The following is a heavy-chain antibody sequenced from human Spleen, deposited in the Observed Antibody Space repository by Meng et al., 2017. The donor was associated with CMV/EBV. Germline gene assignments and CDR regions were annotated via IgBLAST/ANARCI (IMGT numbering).Heavy chain of an antibody. CDR3: ARDWGYSAYA. J-gene: IGHJ5*02. V-gene: IGHV1-2*02. CDR2: INPQSGDT. CDR1: GYSFTASH. D-gene: IGHD5-12*01. Sequence: VSCKASGYSFTASHVHWVRQAPGQGLEWMGWINPQSGDTTYAQSLQGRVTMTRDTSISTAYMELTRLTSDDTTIYYCARDWGYSAYAWGQGTLVTVSS.